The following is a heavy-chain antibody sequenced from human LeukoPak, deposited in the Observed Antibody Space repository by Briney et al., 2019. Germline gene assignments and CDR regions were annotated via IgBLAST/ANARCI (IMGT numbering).Heavy chain of an antibody. V-gene: IGHV3-48*03. CDR1: GFTFGVYE. CDR3: ARSRWLGVDYFDY. J-gene: IGHJ4*02. Sequence: GSLRLSCEASGFTFGVYEMTWLRQAPGKGLEWLSYISSSGSTIYYTDSVKGRFTISRDNAKNSLFFQMNSLRAEDTAIYFCARSRWLGVDYFDYWGQGTLVTVSS. CDR2: ISSSGSTI. D-gene: IGHD6-19*01.